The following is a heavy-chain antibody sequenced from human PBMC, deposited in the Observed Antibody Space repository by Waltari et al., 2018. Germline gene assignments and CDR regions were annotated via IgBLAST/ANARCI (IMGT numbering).Heavy chain of an antibody. CDR2: IYSGGST. CDR3: ASEHRPLIVGATTSSY. D-gene: IGHD1-26*01. V-gene: IGHV3-53*01. Sequence: EVQLVESGGGLIQPGGSLRLSCAASGFTVSSNYMSWVRQAPGKGVEVVSVIYSGGSTYYADTGKGRFTISRDKSKNTLYLQMNSLGAEDTAVYYCASEHRPLIVGATTSSYWGQGTLVTVSS. J-gene: IGHJ4*02. CDR1: GFTVSSNY.